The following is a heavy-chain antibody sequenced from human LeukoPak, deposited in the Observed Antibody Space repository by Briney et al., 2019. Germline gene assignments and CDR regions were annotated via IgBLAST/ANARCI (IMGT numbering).Heavy chain of an antibody. Sequence: GGSLRLSCAASGFTVSSNYMSWVRQAPGKGLEWVSLIYSGGSTYYADSVKGRFTISRDNSKNTLYLQMNSLRAEDTAVYYCAKDGYYDSSGYYYVPHHYWFDYWGQGTLVTVSS. CDR2: IYSGGST. CDR1: GFTVSSNY. V-gene: IGHV3-53*01. J-gene: IGHJ4*02. D-gene: IGHD3-22*01. CDR3: AKDGYYDSSGYYYVPHHYWFDY.